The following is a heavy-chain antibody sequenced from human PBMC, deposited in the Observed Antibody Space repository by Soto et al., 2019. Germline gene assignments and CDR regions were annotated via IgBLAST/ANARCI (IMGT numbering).Heavy chain of an antibody. CDR1: GYTFTGYY. Sequence: ASVKVSCKASGYTFTGYYMHWVRQAPGQGLEWMGWINPNSGGTNYAQKFQGRVTMTRDTSISTAYMELSRLRSDDTAVYYCARVWFGGGYLVDYWGQGTLVTVSS. CDR3: ARVWFGGGYLVDY. D-gene: IGHD1-26*01. CDR2: INPNSGGT. V-gene: IGHV1-2*02. J-gene: IGHJ4*02.